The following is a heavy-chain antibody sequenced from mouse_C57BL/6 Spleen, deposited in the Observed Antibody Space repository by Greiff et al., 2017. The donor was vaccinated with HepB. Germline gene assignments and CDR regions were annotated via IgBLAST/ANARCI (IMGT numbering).Heavy chain of an antibody. D-gene: IGHD2-13*01. V-gene: IGHV10-3*01. CDR3: VSERGDWDWYFDV. Sequence: EVQLVESGGGLVQPKGSLKLSCAASGFTFNTYAMHWVRQAPGKGLEWVARIRSKSSNYATYYADSVKDRFTISRDDSQSMLYLQMNNLKTEDTAMYYCVSERGDWDWYFDVWGTGTTVTVSS. J-gene: IGHJ1*03. CDR2: IRSKSSNYAT. CDR1: GFTFNTYA.